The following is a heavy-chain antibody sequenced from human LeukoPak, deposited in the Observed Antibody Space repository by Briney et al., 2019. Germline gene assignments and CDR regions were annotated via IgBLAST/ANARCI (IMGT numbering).Heavy chain of an antibody. CDR1: GGSFSGYY. J-gene: IGHJ6*02. Sequence: SETLSLTCAVYGGSFSGYYWSWIRQPPGKGLEWIGRIYYSGSTYYNPSLKSRVTISVDTSKNQFSLKLSSVTAADTAVYYCARQGSSLNYYYYGMDVWGQGTTVTVSS. CDR3: ARQGSSLNYYYYGMDV. CDR2: IYYSGST. V-gene: IGHV4-34*01. D-gene: IGHD6-13*01.